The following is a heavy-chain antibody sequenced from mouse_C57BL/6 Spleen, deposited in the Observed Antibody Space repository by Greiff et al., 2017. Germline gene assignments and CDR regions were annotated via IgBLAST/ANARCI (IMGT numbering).Heavy chain of an antibody. Sequence: EVQGVESGGGLVKPGGSLKLSCAASGFTFSDYGMHWVRQAPEKGLEWVAYISSGSSTISYADTVKGRFTISRDNAKNTLFLQMTSLRSEDTAMYYCARPPTVVAHYAMDYWGQGTSVTVSS. CDR3: ARPPTVVAHYAMDY. CDR2: ISSGSSTI. V-gene: IGHV5-17*01. D-gene: IGHD1-1*01. J-gene: IGHJ4*01. CDR1: GFTFSDYG.